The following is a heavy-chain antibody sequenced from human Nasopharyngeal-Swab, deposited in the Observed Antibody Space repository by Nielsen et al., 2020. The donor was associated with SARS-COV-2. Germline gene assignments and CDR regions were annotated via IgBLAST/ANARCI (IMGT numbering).Heavy chain of an antibody. D-gene: IGHD6-19*01. CDR3: ARGSHNSGWF. Sequence: SETLSLTCAISGDSVSSNRAAWHWIRQSPSRGLEWLGRAYYRSTWYHDYAVSVQGRVSINPDTSKNLFSPQLNSVTPDDTAVYYCARGSHNSGWFWGRGTLVTVSS. J-gene: IGHJ4*02. CDR1: GDSVSSNRAA. CDR2: AYYRSTWYH. V-gene: IGHV6-1*01.